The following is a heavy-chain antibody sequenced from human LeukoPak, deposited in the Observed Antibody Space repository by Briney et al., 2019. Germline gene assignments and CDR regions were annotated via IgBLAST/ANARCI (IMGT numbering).Heavy chain of an antibody. Sequence: PGRSLRLSCAASGFTFSSYGMHWVRQAPGKGLEWVAVIWYDGSNEYYADSVKGRFTISRDNSKNTLYLQMNSLRAEDTAVYYCARERGPYDFWSGYYLWGQGTLVTVSS. CDR3: ARERGPYDFWSGYYL. J-gene: IGHJ4*02. CDR2: IWYDGSNE. D-gene: IGHD3-3*01. V-gene: IGHV3-33*01. CDR1: GFTFSSYG.